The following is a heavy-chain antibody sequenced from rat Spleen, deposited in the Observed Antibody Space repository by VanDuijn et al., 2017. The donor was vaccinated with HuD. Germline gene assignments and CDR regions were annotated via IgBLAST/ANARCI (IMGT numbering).Heavy chain of an antibody. CDR1: GFTFSNYY. CDR3: ARQGVYYGLFEYFDY. D-gene: IGHD1-6*01. CDR2: ISTGGGNT. Sequence: EVQLVESDGDLVQPGRSLKLSCAASGFTFSNYYMAWVRQTPTKGLEWVASISTGGGNTYYRDSVKGRFTISRDNAKSTLYLQMDSLRSEDTATYYCARQGVYYGLFEYFDYWGQGVMVTVSS. V-gene: IGHV5-25*01. J-gene: IGHJ2*01.